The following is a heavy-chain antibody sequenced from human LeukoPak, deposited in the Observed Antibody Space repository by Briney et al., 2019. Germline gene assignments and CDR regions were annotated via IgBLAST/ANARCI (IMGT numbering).Heavy chain of an antibody. CDR3: AKGTMVRGDRDY. V-gene: IGHV3-23*01. CDR2: ISGNGDTT. D-gene: IGHD3-10*01. CDR1: GFTFSSYA. J-gene: IGHJ4*02. Sequence: GGSLRLSCAASGFTFSSYAMGWVRQPPGKGLEWVSAISGNGDTTYYADSVKGRFTISRDNSKNTLYLQMDSLRAEDTAVYYCAKGTMVRGDRDYWGQGTLVTVSS.